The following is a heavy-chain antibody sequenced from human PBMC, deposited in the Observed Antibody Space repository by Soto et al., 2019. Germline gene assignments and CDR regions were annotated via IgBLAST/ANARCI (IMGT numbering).Heavy chain of an antibody. Sequence: QVQLVESGGDVVQPGRSLRLSCAASGFTFSSHAMHWVRQAPGKGLEWVALISNDGRNEYYADSVKGRFTISRDNSKNTLFLQMNSLRPEDTALYYCARKRDYGDYDYWGQGTLVTVSS. J-gene: IGHJ4*02. CDR1: GFTFSSHA. CDR2: ISNDGRNE. CDR3: ARKRDYGDYDY. V-gene: IGHV3-30*04. D-gene: IGHD4-17*01.